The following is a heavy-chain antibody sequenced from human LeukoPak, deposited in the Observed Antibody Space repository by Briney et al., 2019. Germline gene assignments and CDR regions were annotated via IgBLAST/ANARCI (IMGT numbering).Heavy chain of an antibody. CDR3: ATVARYYYDSSGYYYPY. D-gene: IGHD3-22*01. J-gene: IGHJ4*02. CDR2: FDPEDGET. V-gene: IGHV1-24*01. Sequence: ASVKVSCKVSGYTLTELSMHWVRQAPGKGLEWMGGFDPEDGETIYAQKFQGRVTITEDTSTDTAYMELSSLRSEDTAVYYCATVARYYYDSSGYYYPYWGQGTLVTVSS. CDR1: GYTLTELS.